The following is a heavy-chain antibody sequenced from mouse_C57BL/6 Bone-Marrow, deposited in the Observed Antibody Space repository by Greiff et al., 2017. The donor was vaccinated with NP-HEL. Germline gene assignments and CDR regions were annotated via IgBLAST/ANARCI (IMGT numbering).Heavy chain of an antibody. CDR2: IDPENGDT. J-gene: IGHJ4*01. Sequence: EVQLQQSGAELVRPGASVKLSCTASGFNIKDDYMHWVKQRPEQGLEWIGWIDPENGDTEYASKFQGKATITADTSSNTAYLQLSSLTSEDTAVYYCTTSPGGRGSSFLDYWGQGTSVTVSS. D-gene: IGHD1-1*01. CDR1: GFNIKDDY. V-gene: IGHV14-4*01. CDR3: TTSPGGRGSSFLDY.